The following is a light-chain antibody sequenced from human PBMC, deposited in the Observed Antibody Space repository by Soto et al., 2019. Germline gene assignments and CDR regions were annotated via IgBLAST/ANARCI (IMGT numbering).Light chain of an antibody. CDR1: QSFSSNY. CDR2: GAF. J-gene: IGKJ1*01. V-gene: IGKV3-20*01. CDR3: QQYGSSPRT. Sequence: EIVLTQSPGTLSLSPGERATFSCRASQSFSSNYLALYQQKPGQAPRLLIYGAFKRATGIPDRFSGSGSGTDFTLTISRMEPEDFAVYCCQQYGSSPRTFGQGTKVDIK.